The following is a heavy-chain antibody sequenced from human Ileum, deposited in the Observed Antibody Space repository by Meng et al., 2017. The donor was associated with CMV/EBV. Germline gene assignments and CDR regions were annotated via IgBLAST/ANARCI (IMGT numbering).Heavy chain of an antibody. CDR3: ARTPTTVDGKPYYYYGMDV. V-gene: IGHV3-11*01. J-gene: IGHJ6*02. D-gene: IGHD5-24*01. Sequence: RGSLRLSCAASGFTFSSYAMSWIRQAPGKGLEWVAFITSGGYTIFYADSVKGRFTISRDNDKNFLYLQMNSLKVEDTAVYYCARTPTTVDGKPYYYYGMDVWGQGTMVTVSS. CDR1: GFTFSSYA. CDR2: ITSGGYTI.